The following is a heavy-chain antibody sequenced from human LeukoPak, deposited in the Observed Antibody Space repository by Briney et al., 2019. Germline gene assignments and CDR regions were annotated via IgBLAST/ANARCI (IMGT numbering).Heavy chain of an antibody. V-gene: IGHV1-8*02. CDR3: ARAYSSSLCY. CDR1: GYIFTGYY. CDR2: MNPNSGNT. J-gene: IGHJ4*02. D-gene: IGHD6-6*01. Sequence: ASVKVSCKASGYIFTGYYMHWVRQAPGQGLEWMGWMNPNSGNTGYAQKFQGRVTMTRNTSISTAYMELSSLRSEDTAVYYCARAYSSSLCYWGQGTLVTVSS.